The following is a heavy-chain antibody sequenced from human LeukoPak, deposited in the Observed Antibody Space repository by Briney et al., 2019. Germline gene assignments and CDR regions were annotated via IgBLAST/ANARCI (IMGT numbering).Heavy chain of an antibody. CDR3: ARRAQVERRHSQFDY. Sequence: SVKVSCKASGGTFSTYAISWVRQAPGQGLEWMGGFIPLFGTANYAQKFQGRVTITADESTSTAYMELSSLRSEDTAVFYCARRAQVERRHSQFDYWGQGTLVTVSS. CDR1: GGTFSTYA. V-gene: IGHV1-69*13. CDR2: FIPLFGTA. D-gene: IGHD1-1*01. J-gene: IGHJ4*02.